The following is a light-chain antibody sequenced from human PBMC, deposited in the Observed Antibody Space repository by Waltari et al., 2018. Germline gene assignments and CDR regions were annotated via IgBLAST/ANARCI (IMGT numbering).Light chain of an antibody. CDR1: QSIGSNY. J-gene: IGKJ1*01. V-gene: IGKV3-20*01. CDR2: DAA. Sequence: DIVLTQSPGTLSLSQGERATLSCRASQSIGSNYLAWYQQKPGQAPRFLIYDAATRVTGIPDRFSGSGSGTDFTLTISRLEPEDFAVYYCQQYGSSPTFGQGTKVEIK. CDR3: QQYGSSPT.